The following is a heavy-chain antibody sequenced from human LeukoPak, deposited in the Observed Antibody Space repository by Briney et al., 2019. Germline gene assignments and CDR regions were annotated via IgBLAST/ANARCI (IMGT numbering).Heavy chain of an antibody. J-gene: IGHJ5*02. CDR2: INPNSGGT. CDR3: AREEVYCSSTSCPRWQGWFDP. Sequence: ASVKVSCKASGYTFTGYYMHWVRQAPGQGLEWMGRINPNSGGTNYAQKFQGRVTMTRDTSINTAYMELSRLRSDDTAVYYCAREEVYCSSTSCPRWQGWFDPWGQGTLVTVSS. D-gene: IGHD2-2*01. V-gene: IGHV1-2*06. CDR1: GYTFTGYY.